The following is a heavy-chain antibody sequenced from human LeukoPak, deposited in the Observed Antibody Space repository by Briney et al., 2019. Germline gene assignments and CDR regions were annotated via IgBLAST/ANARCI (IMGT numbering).Heavy chain of an antibody. D-gene: IGHD6-19*01. CDR3: ARMAGTGFRDY. CDR2: ISSSVSTI. Sequence: PGGSLRLSCAASGFTFSDYYMSCIRQAPGKGLEWVSYISSSVSTIYYADSVKGRFTISRDNAKNSLYLQMNSLRAEDTAVYYCARMAGTGFRDYWGQGTLVTVSS. CDR1: GFTFSDYY. V-gene: IGHV3-11*01. J-gene: IGHJ4*02.